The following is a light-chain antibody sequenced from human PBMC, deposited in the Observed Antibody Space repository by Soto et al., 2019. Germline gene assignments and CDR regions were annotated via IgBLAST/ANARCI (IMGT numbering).Light chain of an antibody. CDR2: EVN. J-gene: IGLJ1*01. CDR3: SSYAGSTILYV. Sequence: QSALTQPPSASGSPGESVTISCTGTSSDVGSYNYVSWYQQHPGKAPKLLISEVNKRPSGVPDRFSGSKSGNTASLTVSGLQAEDEADYYCSSYAGSTILYVFGTGTQLTVL. CDR1: SSDVGSYNY. V-gene: IGLV2-8*01.